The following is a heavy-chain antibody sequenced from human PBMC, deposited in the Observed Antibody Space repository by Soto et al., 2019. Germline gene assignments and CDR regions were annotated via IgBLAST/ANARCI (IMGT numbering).Heavy chain of an antibody. CDR1: GFTFSSYG. V-gene: IGHV3-30*18. CDR2: ISYDGSNK. Sequence: QVQLVESGGGVVQPRRSLRLSCAASGFTFSSYGMHWVRQAPGKGLEWVAVISYDGSNKYYADSVKGRFTISRDNSKNTLYLQMNSLRAEDTAVYYCAKGREYGSGSPFDYWGQGTLVTVSS. CDR3: AKGREYGSGSPFDY. J-gene: IGHJ4*02. D-gene: IGHD3-10*01.